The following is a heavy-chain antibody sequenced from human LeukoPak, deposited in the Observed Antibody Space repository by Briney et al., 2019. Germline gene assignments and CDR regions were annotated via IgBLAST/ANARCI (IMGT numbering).Heavy chain of an antibody. CDR2: ISGSGSST. D-gene: IGHD3-9*01. CDR3: AKPPAGDYDILTGYYPN. Sequence: GGSLRLSCAASGFTFSSYAMSWVRQAPGKGLEWVSAISGSGSSTYYADSVKGRFTISRDNSKNTLYLQMNSLRAEDTAVYYCAKPPAGDYDILTGYYPNWGQGTLVTVSS. J-gene: IGHJ4*02. CDR1: GFTFSSYA. V-gene: IGHV3-23*01.